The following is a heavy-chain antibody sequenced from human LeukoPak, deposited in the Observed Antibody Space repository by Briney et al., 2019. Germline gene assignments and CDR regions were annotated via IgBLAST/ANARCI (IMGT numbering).Heavy chain of an antibody. Sequence: SETLSLTCTVSGGSLSSSSYYWGWIRQPPGKGLEWIGSIYYSGSTYYNPSLKSRVTISVDTSKNQFSLKLSSVTAADTAVYYCARRYNWKARGLYNWFDPWGQGTLVTVSS. CDR3: ARRYNWKARGLYNWFDP. V-gene: IGHV4-39*01. J-gene: IGHJ5*02. CDR2: IYYSGST. D-gene: IGHD1-20*01. CDR1: GGSLSSSSYY.